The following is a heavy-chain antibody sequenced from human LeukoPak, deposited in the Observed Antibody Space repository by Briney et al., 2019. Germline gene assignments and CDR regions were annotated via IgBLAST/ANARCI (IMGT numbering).Heavy chain of an antibody. D-gene: IGHD3-16*01. CDR2: ISSSSSYI. V-gene: IGHV3-21*01. Sequence: GGSLRLSCAASGFTFSSYSTNWVRQAPGKGLEWVSFISSSSSYIYYADSVKGRFTISRDNAKNSLYLQMNSLRAEDTAVYYCARGRADYDYVWGARYYFDYWGQGTLVTVSS. J-gene: IGHJ4*02. CDR1: GFTFSSYS. CDR3: ARGRADYDYVWGARYYFDY.